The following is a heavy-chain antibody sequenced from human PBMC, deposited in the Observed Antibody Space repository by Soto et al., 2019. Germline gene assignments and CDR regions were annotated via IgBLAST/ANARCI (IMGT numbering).Heavy chain of an antibody. V-gene: IGHV3-74*01. CDR3: ARGLGYGEG. CDR2: IKSDGSNT. Sequence: EVQLVESGGGLVQPGGSLRLSCAASGFTFNTYWMHWGRQAPGKGLVWFSRIKSDGSNTAYADSMKGRFTISRDNAKNTLYLQMNSLRAEDTAVYYCARGLGYGEGWGQGNLVNVSS. CDR1: GFTFNTYW. J-gene: IGHJ4*02. D-gene: IGHD3-16*01.